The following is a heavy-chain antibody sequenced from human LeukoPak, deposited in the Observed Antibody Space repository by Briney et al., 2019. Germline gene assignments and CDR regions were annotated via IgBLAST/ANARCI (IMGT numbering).Heavy chain of an antibody. CDR3: ARQVSDYFYYYIDV. CDR2: IYYSGTT. J-gene: IGHJ6*03. V-gene: IGHV4-39*01. CDR1: GGSISSSGYY. Sequence: SETLSLTCSVSGGSISSSGYYWNWIRQPPWKGLEWVGSIYYSGTTYYKSSLKSRVTISEDTSKNRFSLVLTSVTAADTAVYYCARQVSDYFYYYIDVWGEGTTVIVSS.